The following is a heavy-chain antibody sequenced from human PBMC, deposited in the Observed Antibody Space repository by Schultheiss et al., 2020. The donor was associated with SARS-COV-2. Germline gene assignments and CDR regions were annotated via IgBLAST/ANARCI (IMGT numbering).Heavy chain of an antibody. Sequence: SVKVSCKASGGTFSSYAISWVRQAPGQGLEWMGGIIPIFGTANYAQKLQGRVTLTRDTSTSTAYMELRSLRSDDTAVYFCVRGQVQLGYYSYMDVWGKGTTVTVSS. J-gene: IGHJ6*03. CDR3: VRGQVQLGYYSYMDV. V-gene: IGHV1-69*05. D-gene: IGHD6-6*01. CDR2: IIPIFGTA. CDR1: GGTFSSYA.